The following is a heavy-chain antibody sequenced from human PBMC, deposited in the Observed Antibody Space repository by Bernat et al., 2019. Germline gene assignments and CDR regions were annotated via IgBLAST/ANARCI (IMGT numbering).Heavy chain of an antibody. V-gene: IGHV3-30*03. D-gene: IGHD4-17*01. CDR3: ARDTVPDYGDSEFDP. Sequence: QVQLVESGGGVVQPGRSLRLSCAASGFTFSSYGMHWVRQAPGKGLEWVAVIPYDGGNKYYADSVKDRFTISRDNSKNTLYLQMNSLRIEDTAVYYCARDTVPDYGDSEFDPWGQGTLVTVSS. CDR1: GFTFSSYG. J-gene: IGHJ5*02. CDR2: IPYDGGNK.